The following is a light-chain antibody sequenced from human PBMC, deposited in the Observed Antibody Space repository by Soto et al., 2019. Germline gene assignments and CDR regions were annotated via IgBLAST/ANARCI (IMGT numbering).Light chain of an antibody. CDR1: QSISIW. CDR3: QQYSTYTPRT. Sequence: DIRMSQSPSTLSASVGDRVTSTCRASQSISIWLAWYQQKPGKAPKILIYKASSLESGVPSRFSGSGSGTEFTLTISSLQPDDFATYYCQQYSTYTPRTFGQGTKVDIK. J-gene: IGKJ1*01. V-gene: IGKV1-5*03. CDR2: KAS.